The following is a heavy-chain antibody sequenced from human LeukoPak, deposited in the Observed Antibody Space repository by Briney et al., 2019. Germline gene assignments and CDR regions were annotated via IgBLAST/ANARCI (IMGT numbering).Heavy chain of an antibody. Sequence: SVKASCKASGGTFSSYAISWVRQAPGQGLEWMGGIIPIFGTANYAQKFQGRVTITADESTSTAYMELSSLRSEDTAVYYCARVPYSSGWYDGSDYWGQGTLVTVSS. CDR3: ARVPYSSGWYDGSDY. V-gene: IGHV1-69*13. J-gene: IGHJ4*02. CDR1: GGTFSSYA. CDR2: IIPIFGTA. D-gene: IGHD6-19*01.